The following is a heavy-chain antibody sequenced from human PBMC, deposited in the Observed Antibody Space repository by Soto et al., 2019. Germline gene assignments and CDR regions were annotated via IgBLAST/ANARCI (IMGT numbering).Heavy chain of an antibody. CDR3: AFKGTADPYY. J-gene: IGHJ4*02. CDR2: ISGSGDTT. CDR1: GFTFASYA. Sequence: GGSLRLSCAASGFTFASYAMSWVRQAPGKGLEWVSSISGSGDTTHYADSVNRRFTISRDNSQRTLSLQMNSLRVEDTTIYYCAFKGTADPYYWGQGTVVTVSS. D-gene: IGHD2-21*02. V-gene: IGHV3-23*01.